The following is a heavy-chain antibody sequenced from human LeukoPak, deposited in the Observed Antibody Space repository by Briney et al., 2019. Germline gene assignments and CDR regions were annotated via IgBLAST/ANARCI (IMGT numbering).Heavy chain of an antibody. J-gene: IGHJ4*02. Sequence: GASVKVSCKASGYTFTGYYMHWVRQAPGQGLEWMGRINPNSGGTNYAQKFQGRVTMTRDTSISTAYMELSRLRSDDTAVYYCAREPRIAARPLDYWDQGTLVTVSS. V-gene: IGHV1-2*06. CDR2: INPNSGGT. D-gene: IGHD6-6*01. CDR1: GYTFTGYY. CDR3: AREPRIAARPLDY.